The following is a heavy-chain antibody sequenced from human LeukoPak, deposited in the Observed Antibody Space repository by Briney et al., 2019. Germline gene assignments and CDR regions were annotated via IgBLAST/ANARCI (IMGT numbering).Heavy chain of an antibody. CDR2: MNPNSGNT. J-gene: IGHJ1*01. D-gene: IGHD3-3*01. CDR3: ARGYDFWSGYATAEYFQH. V-gene: IGHV1-8*01. CDR1: GYTFTSYD. Sequence: ASVKVSCKASGYTFTSYDINWVRQATGQGPEWMGWMNPNSGNTGYAQKFQGRVTMTRNTSISTAYMELSSLRSDDTAVYYCARGYDFWSGYATAEYFQHWGQGTLVTVSS.